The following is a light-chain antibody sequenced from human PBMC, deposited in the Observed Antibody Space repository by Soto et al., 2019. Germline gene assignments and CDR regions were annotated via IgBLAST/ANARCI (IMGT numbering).Light chain of an antibody. CDR3: GTWDPSLSAEF. V-gene: IGLV1-51*01. CDR1: NSNIGTNY. Sequence: QSVLTQPPSVSAAPGQKVTISCSGSNSNIGTNYVSWYQHLPGTAPKLLIYDDNKRPSGIPDRFSASKSGTSATLGITGLQTGDEADYYCGTWDPSLSAEFFGGGTKVTVL. CDR2: DDN. J-gene: IGLJ2*01.